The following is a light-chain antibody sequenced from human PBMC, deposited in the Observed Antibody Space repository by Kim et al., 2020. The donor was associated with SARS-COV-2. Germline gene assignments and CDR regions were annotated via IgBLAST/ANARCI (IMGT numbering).Light chain of an antibody. Sequence: QLVLTQSPSASASLGASVKITCTLTSGHNNHAIAWHQQKPQKGPRYLLKVKKDGSHMKGDGIPDRFSGSSSGADHYLTISSLQSDDEADYYCQTWGTDTNWVFGGGTQLTVL. CDR3: QTWGTDTNWV. CDR1: SGHNNHA. V-gene: IGLV4-69*01. CDR2: VKKDGSH. J-gene: IGLJ3*02.